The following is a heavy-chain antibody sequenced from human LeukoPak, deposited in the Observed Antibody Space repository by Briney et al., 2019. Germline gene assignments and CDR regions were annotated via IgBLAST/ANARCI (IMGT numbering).Heavy chain of an antibody. D-gene: IGHD6-13*01. V-gene: IGHV1-18*01. CDR1: GYTFTSYG. J-gene: IGHJ4*02. CDR3: ARVGVGRGESSSWYFLVDY. CDR2: ISAYNGNT. Sequence: GASVKVSCKASGYTFTSYGISWVRQAPGQGLEWMGWISAYNGNTNYAQKLQGRVTMTTDASTSTAYMELRSLRSDDTAVYYCARVGVGRGESSSWYFLVDYWGQGTLVTVSS.